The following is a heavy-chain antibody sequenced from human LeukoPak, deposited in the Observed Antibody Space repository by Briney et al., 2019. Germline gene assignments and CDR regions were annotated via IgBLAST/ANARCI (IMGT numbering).Heavy chain of an antibody. J-gene: IGHJ4*02. CDR1: GYTFTSYG. Sequence: ASVKVSCKASGYTFTSYGISWVRQATGQGLGWMGWISAYNGNTNYAQKLQGRVTMTTDTSTSTAYMELRSLRSDDTAVYYCARDGWSSYSSGWYDSAWGQGTLVTVSS. V-gene: IGHV1-18*01. D-gene: IGHD6-19*01. CDR3: ARDGWSSYSSGWYDSA. CDR2: ISAYNGNT.